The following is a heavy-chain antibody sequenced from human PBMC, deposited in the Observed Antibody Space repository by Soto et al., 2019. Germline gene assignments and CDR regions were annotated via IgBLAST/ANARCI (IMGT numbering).Heavy chain of an antibody. CDR1: SGSVSNSNYY. D-gene: IGHD2-8*01. Sequence: SETLSLTCTVSSGSVSNSNYYWGWIRQSPGKGLEWIGSVYYRGRSYSKSSVKSRVTISVDTSKNQFSLNLNSVTASDTAVYYCVSQRTSVLTQAYFDYWGPGALVTISS. J-gene: IGHJ4*02. CDR2: VYYRGRS. CDR3: VSQRTSVLTQAYFDY. V-gene: IGHV4-39*01.